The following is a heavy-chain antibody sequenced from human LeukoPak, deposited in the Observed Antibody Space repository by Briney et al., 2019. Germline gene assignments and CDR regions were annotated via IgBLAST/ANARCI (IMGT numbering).Heavy chain of an antibody. D-gene: IGHD1-26*01. Sequence: PGGSLRLSCTASGFTFNGYSMNWVRQAPGKGLEWVSSISTSSSYIYYADSVKGRFTISRNNPKNSLYLQMNSLRAEDTAVYYCARLSGSYYEADYWGQGTLVTVSS. J-gene: IGHJ4*02. CDR1: GFTFNGYS. CDR3: ARLSGSYYEADY. CDR2: ISTSSSYI. V-gene: IGHV3-21*04.